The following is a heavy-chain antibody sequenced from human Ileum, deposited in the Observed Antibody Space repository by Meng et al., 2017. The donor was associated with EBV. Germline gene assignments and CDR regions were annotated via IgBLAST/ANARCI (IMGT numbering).Heavy chain of an antibody. D-gene: IGHD3-22*01. J-gene: IGHJ4*02. CDR2: TSHSGST. Sequence: QVQLQESGPGLVKPSEXLSLTCAVSGGSISRSDWWSWVRQPSGKGLGWIGETSHSGSTNYSPSLKGRVTISLDKSKNQLSLKLNSVTAADTAVYYCASSDYYRSDYWGQGTLVTVSS. V-gene: IGHV4-4*02. CDR3: ASSDYYRSDY. CDR1: GGSISRSDW.